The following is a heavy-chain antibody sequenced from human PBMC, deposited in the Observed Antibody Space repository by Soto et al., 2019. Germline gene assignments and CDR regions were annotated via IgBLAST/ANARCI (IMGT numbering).Heavy chain of an antibody. CDR1: GFALSYTGEG. Sequence: QITLKESGPTLVKPTQTLTLTCTFSGFALSYTGEGVGWVRPPPGKALEWLALIYWDDDKRYNPSLRSRLTITKDTYKKQVVLTMTNMYPVETATYYCVQSRCGSDCLTFYSSHAYNGLDVWGQGTTVTVSS. J-gene: IGHJ6*02. CDR2: IYWDDDK. CDR3: VQSRCGSDCLTFYSSHAYNGLDV. D-gene: IGHD2-21*02. V-gene: IGHV2-5*02.